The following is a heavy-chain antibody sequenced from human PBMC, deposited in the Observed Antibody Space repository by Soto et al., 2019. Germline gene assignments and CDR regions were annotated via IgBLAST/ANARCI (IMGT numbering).Heavy chain of an antibody. CDR3: ATFTFGRSFDT. V-gene: IGHV3-23*01. CDR1: GFTFNTYA. Sequence: PGGSLRLSCAASGFTFNTYAMSWVRQAPGQGLEWVSAISGSGFSTYYADSVKGRFSISSDSPKNTLFLQMNSLRADDTAVYFCATFTFGRSFDTWGQGTMVTVSS. CDR2: ISGSGFST. J-gene: IGHJ3*02. D-gene: IGHD3-16*01.